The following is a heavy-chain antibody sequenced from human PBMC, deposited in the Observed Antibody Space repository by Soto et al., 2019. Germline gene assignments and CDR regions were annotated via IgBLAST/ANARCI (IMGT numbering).Heavy chain of an antibody. CDR3: ASPGAGLGDLGEAFDI. D-gene: IGHD3-16*01. V-gene: IGHV4-30-4*01. Sequence: QVQLQESGPGLVKASQTLSLTCTVSGASITSGDYYWSWIRQPPGKGLEWIGYIYYSGSTYYSPSLRSRLSISVDTSKNQFSLKLSSVTAADTAVYFCASPGAGLGDLGEAFDIGGQGTMVTVSS. J-gene: IGHJ3*02. CDR2: IYYSGST. CDR1: GASITSGDYY.